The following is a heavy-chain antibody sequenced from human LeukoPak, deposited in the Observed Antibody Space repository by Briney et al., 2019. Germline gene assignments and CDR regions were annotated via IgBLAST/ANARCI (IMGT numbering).Heavy chain of an antibody. Sequence: SETLSLTCTVSGGSISGGYWSWIRQPPGRGLEWIGYVYTGGSTKYNPSLKSRVTISVDTSKSQFALKLSSVTAADTAVYYCAKSYFDYSTYYSYYFNLWGQGALVTVSS. CDR2: VYTGGST. J-gene: IGHJ4*02. V-gene: IGHV4-4*09. D-gene: IGHD4-11*01. CDR3: AKSYFDYSTYYSYYFNL. CDR1: GGSISGGY.